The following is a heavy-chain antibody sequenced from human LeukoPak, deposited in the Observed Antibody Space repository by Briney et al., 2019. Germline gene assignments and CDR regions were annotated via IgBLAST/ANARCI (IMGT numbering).Heavy chain of an antibody. CDR3: TTRGYSGYDLRDY. D-gene: IGHD5-12*01. J-gene: IGHJ4*02. CDR1: GFTFSGSA. V-gene: IGHV3-15*01. CDR2: IKSKTDGGTT. Sequence: GGSLRLSCAASGFTFSGSAMHWVRQAPGKGLEWVGRIKSKTDGGTTDYAAPVKGRFTISRDDSKNTLYLQMNSLKTEDTAVYYCTTRGYSGYDLRDYWGQGTLVTVSS.